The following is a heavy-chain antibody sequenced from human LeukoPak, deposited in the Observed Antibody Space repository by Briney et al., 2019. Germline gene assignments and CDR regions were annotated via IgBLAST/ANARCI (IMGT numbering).Heavy chain of an antibody. Sequence: GGSLRLSCAASGFTFSSYGMSWVRQAPGKGLEWVSAISGSGGSTHYADSVKGRFTISRDNSKNTLYLQMNSLRAEDTAVYYCAKAKNYYGSGSYPDYWGQGTLVTVSS. V-gene: IGHV3-23*01. CDR2: ISGSGGST. J-gene: IGHJ4*02. D-gene: IGHD3-10*01. CDR1: GFTFSSYG. CDR3: AKAKNYYGSGSYPDY.